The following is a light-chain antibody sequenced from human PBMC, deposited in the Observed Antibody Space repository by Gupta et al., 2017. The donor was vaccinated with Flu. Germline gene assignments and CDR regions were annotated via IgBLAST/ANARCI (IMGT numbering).Light chain of an antibody. CDR2: DDR. J-gene: IGLJ2*01. CDR1: NIAGKY. CDR3: QVWASNSDHHVL. V-gene: IGLV3-21*02. Sequence: SYVLTQPPSVSVAPQQTASVTCEGNNIAGKYVHWYHQKPCPAHALVVYDDRDRPSPIPQRFSGSNSGNTATLTISGVEAGDEADYYCQVWASNSDHHVLFGGGTKLTVL.